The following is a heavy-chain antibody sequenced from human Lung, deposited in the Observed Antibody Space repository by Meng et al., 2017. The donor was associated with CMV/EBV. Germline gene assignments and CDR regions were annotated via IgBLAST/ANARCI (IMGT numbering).Heavy chain of an antibody. D-gene: IGHD4-11*01. Sequence: FPFRDFYIKRIRPASGQGLELVSHISPSCSTRYYADSVKGPFTISRENADHSPYLQMSRLRAEDTATYYLARGAYTVTSFAEGRFDPWGQGILVTVSS. CDR2: ISPSCSTR. CDR1: FPFRDFY. CDR3: ARGAYTVTSFAEGRFDP. J-gene: IGHJ5*02. V-gene: IGHV3-11*01.